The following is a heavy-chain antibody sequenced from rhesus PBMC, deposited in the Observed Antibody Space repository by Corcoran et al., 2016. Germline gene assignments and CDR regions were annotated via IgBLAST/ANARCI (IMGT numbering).Heavy chain of an antibody. CDR3: ARRAAAFDY. J-gene: IGHJ4*01. V-gene: IGHV4-122*02. CDR2: ISYSGST. D-gene: IGHD6-43*01. CDR1: GYSISSGYG. Sequence: QLQLQESGPGLVKPSETLSLTGAVSGYSISSGYGWSWLRQPPGNGLEWIGYISYSGSTSYSPSLKSRVTISRDTSKNQFSLKLSSVTAADTAVYYCARRAAAFDYWGQGVLVTVSS.